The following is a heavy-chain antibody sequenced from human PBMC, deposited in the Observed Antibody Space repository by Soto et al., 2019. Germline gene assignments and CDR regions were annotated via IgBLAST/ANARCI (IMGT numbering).Heavy chain of an antibody. J-gene: IGHJ4*02. D-gene: IGHD3-10*01. V-gene: IGHV3-72*01. Sequence: EVQLVESGGGLVQPGGSLRLSCAASGFTFSDHYMDWVRQAPGKGLEWVGRTRNKANSYTTEYAASVKGRFTISRDDSKNSLYLKMNSLKTEDPAVYYCARVSLLGGSSHWGQGTLVTVSS. CDR2: TRNKANSYTT. CDR1: GFTFSDHY. CDR3: ARVSLLGGSSH.